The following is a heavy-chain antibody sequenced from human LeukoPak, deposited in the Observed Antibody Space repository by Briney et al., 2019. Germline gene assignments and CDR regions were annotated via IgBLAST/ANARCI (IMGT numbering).Heavy chain of an antibody. D-gene: IGHD6-6*01. CDR3: ARLTFTTSSATY. CDR1: GESLSFFY. CDR2: INQSSNT. V-gene: IGHV4-34*01. J-gene: IGHJ4*02. Sequence: SETLSLTCSVYGESLSFFYWTWIRQPPGKGLEWIGEINQSSNTDYNPSLKSRLTMSVDASKNQFSLTLTSVTAADTAVYYCARLTFTTSSATYWGQGTLVTVSS.